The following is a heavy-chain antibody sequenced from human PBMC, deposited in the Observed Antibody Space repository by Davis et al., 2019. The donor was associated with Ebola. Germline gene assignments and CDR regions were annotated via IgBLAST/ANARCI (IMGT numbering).Heavy chain of an antibody. CDR1: GGTFSSYA. Sequence: SVKVSCKASGGTFSSYAISWVRQAPGQGLEWMGRIIPILGIANYAQKFQGRVTITADKSTSTAYMELSSLRSEDTAVYYCARGRVSSYYYYYGMDVWGQGTTVTVSS. J-gene: IGHJ6*02. CDR2: IIPILGIA. V-gene: IGHV1-69*04. CDR3: ARGRVSSYYYYYGMDV. D-gene: IGHD2/OR15-2a*01.